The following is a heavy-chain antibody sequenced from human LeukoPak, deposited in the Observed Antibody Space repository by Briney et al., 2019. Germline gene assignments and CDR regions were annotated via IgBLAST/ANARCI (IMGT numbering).Heavy chain of an antibody. Sequence: SETLSLTCTVSGVSISSSSYYWGWIRQPPGKGLEWIGSIYYSGSTYYNPSLKSRVTISVDTSKNQFSLKLSSVTAADTAVYYCARHSLRVGARSLFDPWGQGTMVTVSS. D-gene: IGHD1-26*01. CDR2: IYYSGST. V-gene: IGHV4-39*01. CDR1: GVSISSSSYY. CDR3: ARHSLRVGARSLFDP. J-gene: IGHJ3*01.